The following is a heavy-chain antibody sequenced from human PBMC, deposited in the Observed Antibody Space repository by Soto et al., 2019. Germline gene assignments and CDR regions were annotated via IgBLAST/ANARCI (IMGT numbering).Heavy chain of an antibody. V-gene: IGHV4-59*08. Sequence: SETLSLTCTVSGGSISSYYWSWIRQPPGKGLEWIGYIYYSGSTNYNPSLKSRVTISVDTSKNQFSLKLSSVTAADTAVYYCARQNSIRWGLDYWGQGTLVTVSS. CDR2: IYYSGST. D-gene: IGHD3-3*01. J-gene: IGHJ4*02. CDR3: ARQNSIRWGLDY. CDR1: GGSISSYY.